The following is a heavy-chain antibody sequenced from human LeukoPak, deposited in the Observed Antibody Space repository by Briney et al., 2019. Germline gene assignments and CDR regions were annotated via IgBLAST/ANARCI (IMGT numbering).Heavy chain of an antibody. D-gene: IGHD4-17*01. CDR2: IKQDGSEK. Sequence: GGSLRLSCAASGFTFSSYWMSWVRQAPGKGLEWVANIKQDGSEKYYVDSVKGRFTISRDNAKNSLYLQMNSLRAEDTAVYYCARVGYGDYVPDYYYYYYMDVWGKGTTVTVSS. V-gene: IGHV3-7*03. CDR3: ARVGYGDYVPDYYYYYYMDV. J-gene: IGHJ6*03. CDR1: GFTFSSYW.